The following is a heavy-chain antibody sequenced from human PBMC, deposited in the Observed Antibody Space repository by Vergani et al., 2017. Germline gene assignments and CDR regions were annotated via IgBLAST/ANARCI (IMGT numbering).Heavy chain of an antibody. CDR2: ISSSGSTI. CDR3: ARDNELLWFGECRNWFDP. J-gene: IGHJ5*02. V-gene: IGHV3-48*03. Sequence: EVQLVESGGGLVQPGGSLRLSCAASGFTFSSYEMNWVRQAPGKGLEWVSYISSSGSTIYYADSVKGRFTISRDNAKNSLYLQMNSLRAEDTAVYYCARDNELLWFGECRNWFDPWGQGTLVTVSS. CDR1: GFTFSSYE. D-gene: IGHD3-10*01.